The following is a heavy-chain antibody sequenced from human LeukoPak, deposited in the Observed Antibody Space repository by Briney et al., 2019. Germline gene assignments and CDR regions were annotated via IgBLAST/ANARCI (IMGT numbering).Heavy chain of an antibody. V-gene: IGHV4-38-2*01. CDR1: GYSISSGYY. CDR2: IYHSGST. Sequence: SETLSLTCAVSGYSISSGYYWGWIRQPPGKGLEWIGSIYHSGSTYYNPSLKSRVTISVDTSKNQFSLKLSSVTAADTAVYYCARLISGSSGYYHYYYYYYYMDVWGKGTTVTVYS. D-gene: IGHD3-22*01. CDR3: ARLISGSSGYYHYYYYYYYMDV. J-gene: IGHJ6*03.